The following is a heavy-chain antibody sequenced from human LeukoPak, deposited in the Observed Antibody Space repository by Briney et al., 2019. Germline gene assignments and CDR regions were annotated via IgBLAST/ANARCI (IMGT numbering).Heavy chain of an antibody. CDR2: IKSQANGGTT. CDR3: TALRYPQYFGD. V-gene: IGHV3-15*01. D-gene: IGHD2-15*01. CDR1: GFNFRNAW. J-gene: IGHJ4*02. Sequence: GGSLRLSCAAFGFNFRNAWMSWVRQAQGQGLEWLGRIKSQANGGTTDYAAPVKGRFNILRDDSKTTLYLEMHSLKTEDTAVYYCTALRYPQYFGDWGQGSQVTVSS.